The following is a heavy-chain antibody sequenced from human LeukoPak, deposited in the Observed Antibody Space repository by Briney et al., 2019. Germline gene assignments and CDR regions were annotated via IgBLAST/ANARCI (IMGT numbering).Heavy chain of an antibody. CDR2: ISGSGGST. Sequence: GGSLRLSCAASGVTSSSYAMSWVRQAPGKGLEWVSAISGSGGSTYYADSVKGRFTISRDNSKNTLYLQMNSLRAEDTAVYYCARMWSYYYDSSGYKYYFDYWGQGTLVTVS. J-gene: IGHJ4*02. CDR1: GVTSSSYA. CDR3: ARMWSYYYDSSGYKYYFDY. V-gene: IGHV3-23*01. D-gene: IGHD3-22*01.